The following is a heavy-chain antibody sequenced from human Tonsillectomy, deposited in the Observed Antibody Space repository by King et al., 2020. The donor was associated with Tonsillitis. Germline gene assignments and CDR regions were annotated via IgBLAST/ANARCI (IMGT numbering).Heavy chain of an antibody. J-gene: IGHJ6*02. D-gene: IGHD6-19*01. V-gene: IGHV3-23*04. Sequence: VQLVESGGDLVQPGGSLRLSCAASGFTFSSHAMTWVRQAPGKGLEWVSVISGSGGSTYYADSVKGRFTISRDNSKNTLYLQMNSLRAEDTAVYYCAKDMGIAVPNVYHYYGMDVWGQGTTVTVSS. CDR3: AKDMGIAVPNVYHYYGMDV. CDR2: ISGSGGST. CDR1: GFTFSSHA.